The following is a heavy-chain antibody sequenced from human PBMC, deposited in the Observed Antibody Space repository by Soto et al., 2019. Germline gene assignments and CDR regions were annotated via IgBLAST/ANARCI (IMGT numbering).Heavy chain of an antibody. J-gene: IGHJ6*02. D-gene: IGHD3-9*01. CDR3: ARASHGLRYFDWLLESHYGMDV. CDR1: GGSFSGYY. Sequence: PSETLSLTCAVYGGSFSGYYWSWIRQPPGKGLEWIGEINHSGSTNYNPSLKSRVTISVDTSKNQFSPKLSSVTAADTAVYYCARASHGLRYFDWLLESHYGMDVWGQGTTVTVSS. V-gene: IGHV4-34*01. CDR2: INHSGST.